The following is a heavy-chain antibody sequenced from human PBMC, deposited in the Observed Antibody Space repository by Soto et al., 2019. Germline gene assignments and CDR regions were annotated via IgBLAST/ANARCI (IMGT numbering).Heavy chain of an antibody. CDR1: GLNFAGYA. V-gene: IGHV3-23*01. CDR2: LSSSGEKT. D-gene: IGHD2-2*01. CDR3: AKESLFPSIQGIITN. Sequence: EVRLSESGGGLARPGGSLRLSCEASGLNFAGYAMSWVRQAPGKGLGWVSSLSSSGEKTYYSDSVRGRFTISRDNTKNTVYLQMNTLSADDTAVYFCAKESLFPSIQGIITNWGQGVVVTVSS. J-gene: IGHJ4*02.